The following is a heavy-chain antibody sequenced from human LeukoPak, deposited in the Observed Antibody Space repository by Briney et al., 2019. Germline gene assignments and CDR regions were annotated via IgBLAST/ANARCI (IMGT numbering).Heavy chain of an antibody. CDR1: GFSLGTSGVG. J-gene: IGHJ4*02. D-gene: IGHD4-17*01. Sequence: SGPTLGHPTRPLTLTCTFSGFSLGTSGVGVGWIRHPPEKALEWLALIYWDEDKRYSPSLKSRLTITKDTSKNQVVLTMTNMDPVDTATYYCAHSMGHGDYFGPFDYWGQGTLVTVSS. V-gene: IGHV2-5*02. CDR2: IYWDEDK. CDR3: AHSMGHGDYFGPFDY.